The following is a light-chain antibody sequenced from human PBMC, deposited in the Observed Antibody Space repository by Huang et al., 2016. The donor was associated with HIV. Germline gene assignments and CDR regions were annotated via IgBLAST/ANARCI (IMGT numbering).Light chain of an antibody. CDR1: QSVGNV. CDR2: DAC. Sequence: EIVLTQSPVTLSLSPGERATLSCRASQSVGNVLAWYQQRPGQAPRLLIYDACSRATGVPARFSGSGSGTDFTLTSSSLEPEDFAVYFCQLRSNWPFGPGTRVDIK. V-gene: IGKV3-11*01. J-gene: IGKJ3*01. CDR3: QLRSNWP.